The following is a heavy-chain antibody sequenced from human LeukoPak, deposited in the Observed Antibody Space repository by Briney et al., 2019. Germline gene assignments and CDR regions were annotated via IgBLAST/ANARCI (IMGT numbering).Heavy chain of an antibody. J-gene: IGHJ4*02. CDR3: AREGIAAAGTSDY. V-gene: IGHV3-7*01. D-gene: IGHD6-13*01. CDR1: GFTFSSYG. CDR2: IKQDGSEK. Sequence: GGSLRLSCAASGFTFSSYGMSWVRQAPGKGLEWVANIKQDGSEKYYVDSVKGRFTISRDNAKNSLYLQMNSLRAEDTAVYYCAREGIAAAGTSDYWGQGTLVTVSS.